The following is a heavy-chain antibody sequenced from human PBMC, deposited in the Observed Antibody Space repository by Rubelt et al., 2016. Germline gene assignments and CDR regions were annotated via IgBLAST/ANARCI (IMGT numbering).Heavy chain of an antibody. V-gene: IGHV4-39*07. CDR3: ARDFGIAARPADY. CDR2: IYYSGST. CDR1: GGSISSSSYY. J-gene: IGHJ4*02. D-gene: IGHD6-6*01. Sequence: CTVSGGSISSSSYYWGWIRQPPGKGLEWIGSIYYSGSTYYNPSLKSRVTISVDTSKNQFSLKRSSVTAADTAVYYCARDFGIAARPADYWGQGTLVTVSS.